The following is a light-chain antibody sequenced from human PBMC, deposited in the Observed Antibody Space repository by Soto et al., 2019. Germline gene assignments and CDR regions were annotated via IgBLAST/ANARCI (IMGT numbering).Light chain of an antibody. CDR3: QQRSNGPPIT. CDR2: DAS. Sequence: EIVLTQSPATLSLSPGERATLSCRASQSVSRYLAWYQQKPGQAPRLLIYDASNRATGIPARFSGSGSGTDFTLTISRLEPEDFAGYYCQQRSNGPPITFGQGTRLEIK. V-gene: IGKV3-11*01. CDR1: QSVSRY. J-gene: IGKJ5*01.